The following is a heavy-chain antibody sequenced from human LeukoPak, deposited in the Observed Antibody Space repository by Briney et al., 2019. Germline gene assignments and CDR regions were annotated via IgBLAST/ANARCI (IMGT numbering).Heavy chain of an antibody. CDR1: GGSISSGSYY. Sequence: SETLSLTCTVSGGSISSGSYYWSWIRQPAGMGLEWIGRIYTSGSTNYNPSLKSRVTISVDTSKNQSSLKLSSVTAADTAVYYCARDRGSSGWFDYWGQGTLVTVSS. V-gene: IGHV4-61*02. D-gene: IGHD3-10*01. J-gene: IGHJ4*02. CDR2: IYTSGST. CDR3: ARDRGSSGWFDY.